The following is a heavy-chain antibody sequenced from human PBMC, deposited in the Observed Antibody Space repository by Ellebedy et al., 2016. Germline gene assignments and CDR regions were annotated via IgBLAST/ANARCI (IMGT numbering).Heavy chain of an antibody. V-gene: IGHV3-11*06. J-gene: IGHJ5*02. D-gene: IGHD3-22*01. Sequence: GGSLRLXXAASGFTFSDYYMSWIRQAPGKGLEWVSYISSSSSYTNYADSVKGRFTISRDNAKNSLYLQMNSLRAEDTAVYYCARFHHDSSGYDGWFDPWGQGTLVTVSS. CDR2: ISSSSSYT. CDR3: ARFHHDSSGYDGWFDP. CDR1: GFTFSDYY.